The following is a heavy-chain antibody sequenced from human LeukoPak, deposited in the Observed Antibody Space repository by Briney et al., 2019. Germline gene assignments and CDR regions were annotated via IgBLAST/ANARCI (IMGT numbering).Heavy chain of an antibody. CDR1: GGSINSYY. CDR2: IYYSGST. J-gene: IGHJ6*03. CDR3: ARHVRGGGSYPNYYYYYMDV. V-gene: IGHV4-59*08. D-gene: IGHD1-26*01. Sequence: PSETLSLTCTVSGGSINSYYWSWIRQPPGKGLEWIGYIYYSGSTNYNPSLKSRVTISVDTSKNQFSLKLSSVTAADTAVYYCARHVRGGGSYPNYYYYYMDVWGKGTTVTISS.